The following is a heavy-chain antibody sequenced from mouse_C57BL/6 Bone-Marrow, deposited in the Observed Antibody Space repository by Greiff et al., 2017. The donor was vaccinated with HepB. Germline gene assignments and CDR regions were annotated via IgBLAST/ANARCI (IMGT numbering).Heavy chain of an antibody. J-gene: IGHJ3*01. Sequence: VQLVESGAELAKPGASVKLSCKASGYTFTSYWMHWVKQRPGQGLEWIGYINPSSGYTKYNQKFKDKATLTADNTSSTAYMQLSSLTYEDSAVYYCARSYYDYDQTAWFAYWGQGTLVTVSA. CDR2: INPSSGYT. CDR1: GYTFTSYW. V-gene: IGHV1-7*01. CDR3: ARSYYDYDQTAWFAY. D-gene: IGHD2-4*01.